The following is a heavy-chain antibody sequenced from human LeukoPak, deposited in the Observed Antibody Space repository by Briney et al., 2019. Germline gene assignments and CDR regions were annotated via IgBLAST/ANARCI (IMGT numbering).Heavy chain of an antibody. CDR3: ATLTGGDDAFDI. CDR1: GGSISYYY. V-gene: IGHV4-59*01. J-gene: IGHJ3*02. D-gene: IGHD4-23*01. CDR2: VYYSGST. Sequence: SETLSLTCTVSGGSISYYYWSWIRQPPGKGLQWIGYVYYSGSTSYNPSLKSRVTISVDTSKNQFSLKLNSVTPADTAVYYCATLTGGDDAFDIWGQGTMVTVSS.